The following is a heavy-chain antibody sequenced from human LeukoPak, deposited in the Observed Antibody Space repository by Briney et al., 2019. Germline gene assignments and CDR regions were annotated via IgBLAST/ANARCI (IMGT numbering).Heavy chain of an antibody. CDR2: IYYSGST. CDR3: ARSPTYYYGSGSYFDY. V-gene: IGHV4-59*08. J-gene: IGHJ4*02. Sequence: SETLSLTCTVSGGSISSYYSSWIRQPPGKGLEWIGYIYYSGSTNYNPSLKSRVTISVDTSKNQFSLKLSSVTAADTAVYYCARSPTYYYGSGSYFDYWGQGTLVTVSS. CDR1: GGSISSYY. D-gene: IGHD3-10*01.